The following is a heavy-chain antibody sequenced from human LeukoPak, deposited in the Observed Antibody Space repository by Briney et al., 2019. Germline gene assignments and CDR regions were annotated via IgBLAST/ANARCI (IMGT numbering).Heavy chain of an antibody. J-gene: IGHJ6*03. CDR2: ITTSGRTI. D-gene: IGHD2-2*01. V-gene: IGHV3-48*03. CDR3: ARTEKGVVVPAAIFRSNYYYYMDV. Sequence: GGSLRLSCAASGFTFSSYEMNWVRQAPGKGLEWVSYITTSGRTIYYADSVKGRFTISRDNAKNSLYLQMNSLRAEDTAVYYCARTEKGVVVPAAIFRSNYYYYMDVWGKGTTVTVSS. CDR1: GFTFSSYE.